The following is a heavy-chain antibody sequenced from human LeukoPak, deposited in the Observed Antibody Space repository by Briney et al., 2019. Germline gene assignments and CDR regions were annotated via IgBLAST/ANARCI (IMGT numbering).Heavy chain of an antibody. Sequence: GASVKVSCKASGGTFSSYAISWVRQAPRQGLEWMGGIIPIFGTANYAQKFQGRVTITTDESTSTAYMELSSLRSEDTAVYYCAVGPHYYDSGGQTPSFYWGQGTLVTVSS. CDR2: IIPIFGTA. CDR3: AVGPHYYDSGGQTPSFY. V-gene: IGHV1-69*05. D-gene: IGHD3-22*01. J-gene: IGHJ4*02. CDR1: GGTFSSYA.